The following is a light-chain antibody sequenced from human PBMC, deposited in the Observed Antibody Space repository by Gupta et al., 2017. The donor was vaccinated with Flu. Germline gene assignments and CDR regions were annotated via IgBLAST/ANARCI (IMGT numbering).Light chain of an antibody. J-gene: IGKJ1*01. CDR2: LGS. V-gene: IGKV2-28*01. CDR3: MQALQTPRT. CDR1: QSLLHDNGYDY. Sequence: DIVMTQSPLSLPVTPGEPASISCRSSQSLLHDNGYDYFDWYLQKPGQSPQLLIYLGSNRASGVPDRFSGSGSGTDFTLKISRVEAEDVGVYYCMQALQTPRTFGQGTKVEIK.